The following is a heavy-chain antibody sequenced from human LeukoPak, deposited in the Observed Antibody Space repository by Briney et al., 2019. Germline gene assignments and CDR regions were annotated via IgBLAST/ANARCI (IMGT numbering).Heavy chain of an antibody. V-gene: IGHV1-69*05. Sequence: ASVKVSCKASGGTFSSYANSWVRQAPGQGLEWMGGMIPIFGTANYAQKFQGRVTITTDESTSTAYMELSSLRSEDTAVYYCARGPYYGSGSPPYYYYYMDVWGKGTTVTVSS. D-gene: IGHD3-10*01. CDR2: MIPIFGTA. CDR1: GGTFSSYA. CDR3: ARGPYYGSGSPPYYYYYMDV. J-gene: IGHJ6*03.